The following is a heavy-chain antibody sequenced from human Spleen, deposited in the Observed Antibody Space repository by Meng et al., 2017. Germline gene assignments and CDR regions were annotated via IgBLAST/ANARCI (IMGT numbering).Heavy chain of an antibody. CDR3: AREKSPGHFDY. V-gene: IGHV1-46*01. CDR1: GYTFTDFF. CDR2: INSNSGGT. Sequence: QVHLVQSGVEVMKPGASLMMSCRTSGYTFTDFFLHWVRQAPGQGLEWLGTINSNSGGTAYARKFQGRITLTRDTSASTVYMDLGSLGSEDTAFYYCAREKSPGHFDYLGQGILVTVSS. J-gene: IGHJ4*02.